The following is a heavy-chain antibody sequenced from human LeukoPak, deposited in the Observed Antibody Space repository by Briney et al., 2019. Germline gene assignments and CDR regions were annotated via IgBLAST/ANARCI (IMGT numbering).Heavy chain of an antibody. V-gene: IGHV3-30*03. CDR3: ARAPAGYYDFWSGYYLDH. CDR1: GFTFSSYC. CDR2: TPYDGSNK. J-gene: IGHJ4*01. D-gene: IGHD3-3*01. Sequence: GGSLRLSCAASGFTFSSYCMSWVRQAPGKGLEWVAVTPYDGSNKYYADSVKGRFTISRDNSKNTLYLQMNSLRAEDTAVYYCARAPAGYYDFWSGYYLDHWGQEPWSPSPQ.